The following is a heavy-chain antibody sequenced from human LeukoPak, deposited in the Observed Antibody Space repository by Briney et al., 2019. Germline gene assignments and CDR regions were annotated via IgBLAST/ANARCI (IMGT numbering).Heavy chain of an antibody. Sequence: SETLSLTCAVYGGSFSGYYWSWIRQPPGKGLEWIGEINHSGSTNYNPSLKSRVAISVDTSKNQFSLKLSSVTAADTAVYYCARSTVYFDAFDIWGQGTMVTVSS. CDR3: ARSTVYFDAFDI. D-gene: IGHD2/OR15-2a*01. CDR1: GGSFSGYY. V-gene: IGHV4-34*01. CDR2: INHSGST. J-gene: IGHJ3*02.